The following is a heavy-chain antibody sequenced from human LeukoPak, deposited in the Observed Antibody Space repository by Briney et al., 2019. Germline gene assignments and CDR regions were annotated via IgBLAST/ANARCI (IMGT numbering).Heavy chain of an antibody. CDR3: ARFVDRAVAGTWFDP. V-gene: IGHV4-4*02. CDR1: GGSISSSNW. D-gene: IGHD6-19*01. Sequence: SETLSLTCAVSGGSISSSNWWSWVRQPPGKGLEWIGEIYHSGSTNYNPSLKSRVTISVDTSKNQFSLKLSSVTAADTAVYYCARFVDRAVAGTWFDPWGQGTLVTVSS. J-gene: IGHJ5*02. CDR2: IYHSGST.